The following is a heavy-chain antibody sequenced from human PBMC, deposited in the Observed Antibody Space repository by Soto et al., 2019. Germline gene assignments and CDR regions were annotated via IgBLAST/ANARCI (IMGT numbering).Heavy chain of an antibody. CDR3: VRDSGFSVNDY. CDR1: GFTFSMYW. D-gene: IGHD3-10*01. CDR2: ISSDGSTT. V-gene: IGHV3-74*01. Sequence: EVQLVESGGGLVQPGGSLRLSCAASGFTFSMYWMHWVRQAPGKGLVWVSRISSDGSTTTYADSVKGRFTISRDNAKNTLYLQMNSLRAEDTAVYFCVRDSGFSVNDYWGQGTLVTVSS. J-gene: IGHJ4*02.